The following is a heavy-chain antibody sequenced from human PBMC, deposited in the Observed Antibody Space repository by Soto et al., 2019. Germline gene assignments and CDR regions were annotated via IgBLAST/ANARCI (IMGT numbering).Heavy chain of an antibody. CDR3: AKDSWAIFGVPAGEYYAMDV. CDR1: GFTFENYA. J-gene: IGHJ6*02. CDR2: ISGSGGTT. V-gene: IGHV3-23*01. Sequence: SGGSLRLSCVASGFTFENYAMSWVRQAPGKGLEWVSAISGSGGTTYYSDSVKGRFTISRDNSKNTVYLQMNDLRVEDAAEYFCAKDSWAIFGVPAGEYYAMDVWGQGTTATVSS. D-gene: IGHD3-3*01.